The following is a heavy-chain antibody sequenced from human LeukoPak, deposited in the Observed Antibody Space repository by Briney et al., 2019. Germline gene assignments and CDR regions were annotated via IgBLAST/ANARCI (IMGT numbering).Heavy chain of an antibody. CDR3: ARADDYGDSLDY. D-gene: IGHD4-17*01. CDR2: IYSGGST. CDR1: GFTVRSNY. Sequence: GGSLRLSCAASGFTVRSNYMSWVRQAPGKGLEWVSVIYSGGSTYYADSVKGRFTISRDNSKNTLYLQMNSLRAEDTAVYYCARADDYGDSLDYWGQGTLVTVSS. J-gene: IGHJ4*02. V-gene: IGHV3-53*01.